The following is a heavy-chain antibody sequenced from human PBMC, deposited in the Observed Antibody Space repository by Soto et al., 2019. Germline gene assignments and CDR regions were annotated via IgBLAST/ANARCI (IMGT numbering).Heavy chain of an antibody. CDR1: GFTFCRYW. V-gene: IGHV3-7*01. Sequence: PGGSLRLSCAASGFTFCRYWMSWVRQAPGKGLEWLAGIKLDGNEKYYVDSVKGRFTISRDNPKNSLYLQMISLRVEDSAVYYCARWYCSGAACYFLDSWGQGTVVTGSS. CDR2: IKLDGNEK. D-gene: IGHD2-15*01. CDR3: ARWYCSGAACYFLDS. J-gene: IGHJ4*02.